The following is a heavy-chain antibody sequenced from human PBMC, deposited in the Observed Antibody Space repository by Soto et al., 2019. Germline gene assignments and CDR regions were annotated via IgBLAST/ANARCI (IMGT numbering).Heavy chain of an antibody. D-gene: IGHD6-13*01. J-gene: IGHJ2*01. V-gene: IGHV3-30*18. CDR3: AKLGGAAAGTGYFDL. CDR2: ISYDGSNK. Sequence: QVQLVESGGGVVQPGRSLRLSCAASGFTFSSYGMHWVRQAPGKGLEWVAVISYDGSNKYYVDSVKGRFTISRDNSKNTLYLQMNSLRAEDTAVYYCAKLGGAAAGTGYFDLWGRGTLVTVSS. CDR1: GFTFSSYG.